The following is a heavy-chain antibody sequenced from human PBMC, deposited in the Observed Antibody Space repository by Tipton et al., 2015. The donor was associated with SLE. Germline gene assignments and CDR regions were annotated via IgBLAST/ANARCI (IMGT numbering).Heavy chain of an antibody. CDR2: IYYSGST. V-gene: IGHV4-30-4*01. Sequence: TLSLTCTVSGGSISSGDYYWSWIRQPPGKGLEWIGYIYYSGSTYYNPSLKSRVTISVDTSKNQFSLKLSSVTAADTAVYYCAPHSSMVRPERAFDIWGQGTMVTVSS. CDR3: APHSSMVRPERAFDI. D-gene: IGHD3-10*01. J-gene: IGHJ3*02. CDR1: GGSISSGDYY.